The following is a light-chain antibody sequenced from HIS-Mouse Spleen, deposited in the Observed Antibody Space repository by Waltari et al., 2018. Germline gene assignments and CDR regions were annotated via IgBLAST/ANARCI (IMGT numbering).Light chain of an antibody. CDR3: QQSYSTPRT. V-gene: IGKV1-39*01. Sequence: DIPMTPSPSSLSASVGDRVTITCRASQSISSDLNWYQQKPGKAPKLLIYAASSLQSGVPSRFSGSGSGTDFTLTISSLQPEDFATYYCQQSYSTPRTFGQGTKVEIK. J-gene: IGKJ1*01. CDR1: QSISSD. CDR2: AAS.